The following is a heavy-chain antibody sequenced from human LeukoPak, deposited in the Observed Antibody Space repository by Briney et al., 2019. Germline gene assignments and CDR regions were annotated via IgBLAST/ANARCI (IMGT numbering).Heavy chain of an antibody. D-gene: IGHD5-12*01. J-gene: IGHJ4*02. CDR3: VRDSFYTGYDRGFGY. V-gene: IGHV3-64*02. Sequence: GGSLRLSCATSGFTFSDHALHWVRQAPGKGLQYVSAISRNGTRTFYADSVKDRFTISRDNSTNTLYLQMGGLRVEDMGVYYCVRDSFYTGYDRGFGYWGQGTLVTVSS. CDR2: ISRNGTRT. CDR1: GFTFSDHA.